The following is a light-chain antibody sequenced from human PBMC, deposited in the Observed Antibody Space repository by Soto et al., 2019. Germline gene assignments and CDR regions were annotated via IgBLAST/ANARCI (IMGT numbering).Light chain of an antibody. V-gene: IGKV3-15*01. J-gene: IGKJ1*01. CDR3: QQYNNWPWT. Sequence: EIVMTQSPVTLSVSPGETANLSCRASQTVTSNLAWYQQKPGQAPRLLIYGASTRATGIPARFSGSGSGTEFTLTISSLQSEDFAVYYCQQYNNWPWTFGQGTKVDIK. CDR2: GAS. CDR1: QTVTSN.